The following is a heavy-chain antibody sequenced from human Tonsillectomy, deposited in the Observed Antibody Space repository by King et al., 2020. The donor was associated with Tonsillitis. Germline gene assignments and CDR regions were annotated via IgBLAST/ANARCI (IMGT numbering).Heavy chain of an antibody. CDR1: GFTFSSYA. J-gene: IGHJ6*02. Sequence: QLVQSGGGVVQPGRSLRLSCAASGFTFSSYAMHWVRQAPGKGLEWVVVISYDGSNKYYADSVKGRFTISRDNSKNTLYLQMNSLRAEDTAVYYCAREGITGTTGGIYYYYGMDVWGQGTTVTVSS. CDR3: AREGITGTTGGIYYYYGMDV. CDR2: ISYDGSNK. V-gene: IGHV3-30-3*01. D-gene: IGHD1-7*01.